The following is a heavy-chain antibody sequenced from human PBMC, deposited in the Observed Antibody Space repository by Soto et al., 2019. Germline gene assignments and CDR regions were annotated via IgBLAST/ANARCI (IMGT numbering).Heavy chain of an antibody. Sequence: PGGSLRLSCAASGFTFSSYGMHWVRQAPGKGLEWGAVISYDGSNKCYADSVKGRFTISRDNSKNTLYLQMNSLRAEDTAVYYCAKVHISPKYCSGGSCYSGVDSNYYYYGMDVWGQGTTVTVSS. CDR1: GFTFSSYG. CDR3: AKVHISPKYCSGGSCYSGVDSNYYYYGMDV. D-gene: IGHD2-15*01. J-gene: IGHJ6*02. CDR2: ISYDGSNK. V-gene: IGHV3-30*18.